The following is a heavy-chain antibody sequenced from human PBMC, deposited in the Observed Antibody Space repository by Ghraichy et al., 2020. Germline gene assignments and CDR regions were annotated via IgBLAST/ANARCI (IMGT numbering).Heavy chain of an antibody. CDR2: IKEDGGEK. Sequence: GGSLRLSCEASGFTFSSYWMNWVRQAPGKGLEWVANIKEDGGEKYYVDSVKGRCTISRDNAKNSLYLQLNSLRAEDTAVYYCARLGYYSDSSGYRYVDYWGQGTLVTVSS. D-gene: IGHD3-22*01. CDR1: GFTFSSYW. J-gene: IGHJ4*02. CDR3: ARLGYYSDSSGYRYVDY. V-gene: IGHV3-7*01.